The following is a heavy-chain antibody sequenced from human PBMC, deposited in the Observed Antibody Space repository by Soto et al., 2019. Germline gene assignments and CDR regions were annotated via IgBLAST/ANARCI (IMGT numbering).Heavy chain of an antibody. CDR3: VRRHVSATGIDWFDP. V-gene: IGHV1-3*01. J-gene: IGHJ5*02. D-gene: IGHD6-13*01. CDR2: INAANGDT. Sequence: ASVKVSCKASGCTFTSYGIHWVRQAPGQRLEWMGWINAANGDTRYSPKFQGRVTITRDTSASTAYMELSSLRSEDTAVYYCVRRHVSATGIDWFDPWGQGTLVTVSS. CDR1: GCTFTSYG.